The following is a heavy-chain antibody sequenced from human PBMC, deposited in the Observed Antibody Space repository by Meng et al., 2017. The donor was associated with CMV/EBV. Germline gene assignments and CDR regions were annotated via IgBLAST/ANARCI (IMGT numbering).Heavy chain of an antibody. V-gene: IGHV3-30*02. Sequence: GGSLRLSCAASGFTFSSYEMNWVGQAPGKGLEWVAFIRYEGSKEDYGDSVQGRLTISRDNSKNTLYLQMNSLRADDTALYYCAKDSGGEGDMDVWGQGTTVTVSS. J-gene: IGHJ6*02. CDR1: GFTFSSYE. D-gene: IGHD3-10*01. CDR3: AKDSGGEGDMDV. CDR2: IRYEGSKE.